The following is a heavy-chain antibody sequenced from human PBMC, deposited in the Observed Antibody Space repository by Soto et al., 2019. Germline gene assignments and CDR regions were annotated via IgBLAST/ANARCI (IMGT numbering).Heavy chain of an antibody. D-gene: IGHD2-15*01. V-gene: IGHV4-34*01. Sequence: PSEALSLPCSVSGWSFSGYYWGWVRQPPGKGLEWIGDINHTGGSNYNPSLKSRVMISVDTAKTQFSLNVTSVTAADTAVYYCAREVGYYSATRRNLYFDYWGPGTLVTVSS. CDR3: AREVGYYSATRRNLYFDY. J-gene: IGHJ4*02. CDR2: INHTGGS. CDR1: GWSFSGYY.